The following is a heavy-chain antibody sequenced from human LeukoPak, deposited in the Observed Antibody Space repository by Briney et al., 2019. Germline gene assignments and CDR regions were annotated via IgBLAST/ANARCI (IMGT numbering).Heavy chain of an antibody. V-gene: IGHV3-43*02. CDR1: GFSFDDYP. CDR2: INEDGGKT. J-gene: IGHJ4*02. Sequence: GGSLRLSCAASGFSFDDYPMHWVRQAPGKGLEWVSLINEDGGKTFYADSVRGRFTISRDNSKNSLYLQMNSLRTEDTALYYCAKDMATVPARPHYWGQGTLVTVSS. D-gene: IGHD6-6*01. CDR3: AKDMATVPARPHY.